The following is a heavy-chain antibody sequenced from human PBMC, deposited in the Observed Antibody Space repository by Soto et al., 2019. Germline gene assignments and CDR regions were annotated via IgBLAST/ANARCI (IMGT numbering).Heavy chain of an antibody. J-gene: IGHJ4*02. CDR1: GFTFSNYA. CDR2: ISGSGGTT. Sequence: EVQLLESGGGLVQPGRSLRLSCAASGFTFSNYAMSWVRQAPGQGLDWVSAISGSGGTTYYADSVKGRFTISRDNSKNTQFLQMSTVRAEDAAVYYCAKFFVETGSNSGWPWSFHYWGQGTLVTVSS. CDR3: AKFFVETGSNSGWPWSFHY. V-gene: IGHV3-23*01. D-gene: IGHD6-25*01.